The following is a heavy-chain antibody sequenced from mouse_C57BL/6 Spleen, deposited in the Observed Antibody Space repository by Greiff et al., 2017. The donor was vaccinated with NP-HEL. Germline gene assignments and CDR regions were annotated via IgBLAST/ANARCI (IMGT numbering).Heavy chain of an antibody. CDR3: ARSLTTYAMDY. D-gene: IGHD2-12*01. CDR2: INPSSGYT. CDR1: GYTFTSYT. Sequence: QVQLQQSGAELARPGASVKMSCKASGYTFTSYTMHWVKQRPGQGLEWIGYINPSSGYTKYNQKFKDKATLTADKSSSTAYMQLSSLTSEDSAVYYCARSLTTYAMDYWGQGTSVTVSS. V-gene: IGHV1-4*01. J-gene: IGHJ4*01.